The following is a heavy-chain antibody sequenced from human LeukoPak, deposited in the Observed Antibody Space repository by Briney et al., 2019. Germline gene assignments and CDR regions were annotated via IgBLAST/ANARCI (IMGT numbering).Heavy chain of an antibody. Sequence: GGSLRLSCSASGFTFSTYAMYWVRQAPGKGLEYVSAITSSGGSTYYADSVKGRFTVSRDNSKKSLYLQMNSLRAEDTALYYCARTYSGSFDAFDIWGQGTMVTVSS. D-gene: IGHD1-26*01. V-gene: IGHV3-64*04. CDR2: ITSSGGST. CDR1: GFTFSTYA. J-gene: IGHJ3*02. CDR3: ARTYSGSFDAFDI.